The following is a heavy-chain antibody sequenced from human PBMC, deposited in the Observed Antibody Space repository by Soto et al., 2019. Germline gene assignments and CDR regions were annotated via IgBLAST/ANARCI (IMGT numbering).Heavy chain of an antibody. V-gene: IGHV4-39*01. CDR3: ARRVKVATIDY. CDR2: IYYSGTT. D-gene: IGHD5-12*01. CDR1: GGSISSNIYY. Sequence: QLQLQESGPGLVKPSETLSLTCTVSGGSISSNIYYWAWIRQPPGKGLEWIGSIYYSGTTFYSPSLKSRVTISVDTSKNQFSLKLTSVTAADTAVYYCARRVKVATIDYWGQGILVTGSS. J-gene: IGHJ4*02.